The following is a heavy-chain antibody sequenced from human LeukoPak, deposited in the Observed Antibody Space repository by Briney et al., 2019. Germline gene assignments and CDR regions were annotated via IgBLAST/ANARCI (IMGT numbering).Heavy chain of an antibody. Sequence: GASVKVSCKASGYTFTNYAISWVRQAPGQGLEWMGWINTNTGNPTYAQGFTGRFVFSLDTSVSTAYLQISSLKAEDTAVYYCARDLRWLQLLVLDYWGQGTLVTVSS. CDR3: ARDLRWLQLLVLDY. J-gene: IGHJ4*02. CDR1: GYTFTNYA. V-gene: IGHV7-4-1*02. CDR2: INTNTGNP. D-gene: IGHD5-24*01.